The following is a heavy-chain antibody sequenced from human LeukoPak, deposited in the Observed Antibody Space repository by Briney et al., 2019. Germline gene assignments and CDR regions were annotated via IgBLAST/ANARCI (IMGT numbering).Heavy chain of an antibody. CDR3: AKDLSGGYRSYYFDF. J-gene: IGHJ4*02. CDR2: IRFDGSNY. D-gene: IGHD5-18*01. V-gene: IGHV3-30*02. Sequence: GGSLRLSCAASGFSFSSYGMHWVRQAPGKGLEWVAFIRFDGSNYYYTDSVKGRFTISRDNSKNTLYLQMNSLSKEDTAVYFCAKDLSGGYRSYYFDFWGQGTPVTVSS. CDR1: GFSFSSYG.